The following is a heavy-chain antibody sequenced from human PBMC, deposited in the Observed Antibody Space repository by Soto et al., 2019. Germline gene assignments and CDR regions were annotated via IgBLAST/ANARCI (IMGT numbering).Heavy chain of an antibody. V-gene: IGHV3-33*01. CDR3: ARDDDCDENGLDH. J-gene: IGHJ4*02. CDR1: GFSFSTHG. CDR2: IVNDGSEQ. Sequence: QVQLVESGGGVVRPGRSLRLSCAATGFSFSTHGMHWVRQAPGKGLEWVAVIVNDGSEQDYSDSVKGRFTISRDNSKKTVYLQMNSLRDEDTEVYYYARDDDCDENGLDHWWEGILGNVSS. D-gene: IGHD2-21*02.